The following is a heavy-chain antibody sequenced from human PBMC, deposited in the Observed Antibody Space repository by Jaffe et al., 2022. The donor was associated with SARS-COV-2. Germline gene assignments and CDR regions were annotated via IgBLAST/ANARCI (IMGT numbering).Heavy chain of an antibody. D-gene: IGHD2-15*01. CDR1: GFTFTSSA. CDR3: ARSGPQAEYYYYYMDV. CDR2: IVVGSGNT. V-gene: IGHV1-58*01. J-gene: IGHJ6*03. Sequence: QMQLVQSGPEVKKPGTSVKVSCKASGFTFTSSAVQWVRQARGQRLEWIGWIVVGSGNTNYAQKFQERVTITRDMSTSTAYMELSSLRSEDTAVYYCARSGPQAEYYYYYMDVWGKGTTVTVSS.